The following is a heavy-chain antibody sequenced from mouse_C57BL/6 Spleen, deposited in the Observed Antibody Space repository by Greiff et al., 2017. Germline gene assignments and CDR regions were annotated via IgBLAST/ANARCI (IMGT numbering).Heavy chain of an antibody. CDR2: ITVKSGNYGA. CDR3: SGDYYGSSPACFAY. D-gene: IGHD1-1*01. V-gene: IGHV13-2*01. Sequence: VQLVETGGGLVRPGNSLKLSCVTSGFTFSNYRMHWLRQTPGQRLEWIAVITVKSGNYGANYAESGKGRFAISRDDSKSSDYLEMKRLREEDTATSVCSGDYYGSSPACFAYWGQGTLVTVSA. CDR1: GFTFSNYR. J-gene: IGHJ3*01.